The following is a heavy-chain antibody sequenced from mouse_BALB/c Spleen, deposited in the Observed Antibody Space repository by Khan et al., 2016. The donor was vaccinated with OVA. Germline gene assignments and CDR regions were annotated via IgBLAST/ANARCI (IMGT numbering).Heavy chain of an antibody. J-gene: IGHJ2*01. CDR1: GFSLTSYG. D-gene: IGHD1-3*01. Sequence: VQLQESGPGLVAPSQSLSITCTVSGFSLTSYGVHWVRQPPGKGLEWLGVIWAGGSTNYNSALMSRLSISKVNSKNQVFLKMNSLQTADTATYYCAILEDIWGQGTTLTVSS. CDR2: IWAGGST. V-gene: IGHV2-9*02. CDR3: AILEDI.